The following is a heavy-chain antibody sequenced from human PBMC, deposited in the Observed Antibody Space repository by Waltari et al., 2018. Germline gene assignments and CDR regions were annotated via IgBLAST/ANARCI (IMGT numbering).Heavy chain of an antibody. J-gene: IGHJ4*02. CDR1: GFTFKNFA. V-gene: IGHV3-23*04. CDR2: ITESGDT. CDR3: AKRWAIYYFEY. Sequence: EVQLVESGGGLVQPGGSLRLSCAASGFTFKNFAMSWVRQAPGKGLEWFSTITESGDTFYADSVKRRFATSRDNYKNTLSLQMNSLRAEDTAVYYCAKRWAIYYFEYWGQGNLVTVSS. D-gene: IGHD3-9*01.